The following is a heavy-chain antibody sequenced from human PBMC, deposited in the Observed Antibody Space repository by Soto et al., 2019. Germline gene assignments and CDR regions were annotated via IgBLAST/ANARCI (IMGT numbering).Heavy chain of an antibody. D-gene: IGHD2-15*01. J-gene: IGHJ4*02. CDR1: GFSLSTSGVG. CDR2: IYWDDDK. V-gene: IGHV2-5*02. Sequence: QITLKESGPTLVKPTQTLTLTCTFSGFSLSTSGVGVGWIRQPPGKALEWLALIYWDDDKRYSPSLKSRRTITKDTSKNQVVLTMTNMDPVDTATYYCARLYCSGGSCYYDYWGQGTLVTVSS. CDR3: ARLYCSGGSCYYDY.